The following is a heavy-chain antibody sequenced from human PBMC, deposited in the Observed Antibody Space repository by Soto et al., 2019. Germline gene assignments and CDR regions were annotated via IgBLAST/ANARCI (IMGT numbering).Heavy chain of an antibody. CDR1: GYTYISDG. D-gene: IGHD3-10*01. CDR2: MSAFTGKA. Sequence: ASLKGSFKSSGYTYISDGISCVRQAPGQGLEWVGWMSAFTGKADYAQIFQDRVTMTTDTSTSTAYMELRSLRSDDTAVYYCARDQRYYGSGYYYSDSWGQGNLVTVSS. J-gene: IGHJ1*01. V-gene: IGHV1-18*04. CDR3: ARDQRYYGSGYYYSDS.